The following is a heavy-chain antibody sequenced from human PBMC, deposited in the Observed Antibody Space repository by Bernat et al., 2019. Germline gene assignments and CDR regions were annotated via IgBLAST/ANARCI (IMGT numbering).Heavy chain of an antibody. CDR3: ARDDTAMVPGYYYYYMDV. J-gene: IGHJ6*03. Sequence: EVQLVESGGGLVQPGGSLRLSCAASGFTFSSYSMNWVRQAPGKGLEWVSSISSSSSYISYADSVKGRFTISRDNAKNSLYLQMNSLRAEDTAVYYCARDDTAMVPGYYYYYMDVWGKGTTVTVSS. V-gene: IGHV3-21*01. CDR2: ISSSSSYI. D-gene: IGHD5-18*01. CDR1: GFTFSSYS.